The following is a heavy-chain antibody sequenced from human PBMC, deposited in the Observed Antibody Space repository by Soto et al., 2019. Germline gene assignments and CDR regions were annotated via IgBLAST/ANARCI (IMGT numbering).Heavy chain of an antibody. CDR1: GYTFSTYD. CDR3: ARKSGTTVDY. J-gene: IGHJ4*02. CDR2: INTYNGNT. Sequence: QVHLVQSGAEVKRPGASVKVSCKAYGYTFSTYDINWVRQAPGQALEWVGWINTYNGNTNYAQKLQGRVTMTTDTTTSTDYMELRSLRTDDTAIYYCARKSGTTVDYWGQGTLVTVSS. V-gene: IGHV1-18*04. D-gene: IGHD1-7*01.